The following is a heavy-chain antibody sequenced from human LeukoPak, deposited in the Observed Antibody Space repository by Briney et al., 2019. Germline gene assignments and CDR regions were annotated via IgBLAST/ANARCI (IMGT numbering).Heavy chain of an antibody. V-gene: IGHV1-69*13. CDR3: ASLGGGSTVTTYLNY. CDR2: IIPIFGTA. Sequence: ASVKVSCKASRGTFSSYAINWVRQAPGQGLEWMGGIIPIFGTANCAQKFQGRVTITADESTSTAYMELSSLRSEDTAVYYCASLGGGSTVTTYLNYWGQGTLVTVSS. J-gene: IGHJ4*02. D-gene: IGHD4-17*01. CDR1: RGTFSSYA.